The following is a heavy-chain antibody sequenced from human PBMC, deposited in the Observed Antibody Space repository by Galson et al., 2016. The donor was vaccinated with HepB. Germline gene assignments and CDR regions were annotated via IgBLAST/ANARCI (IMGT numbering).Heavy chain of an antibody. CDR2: IWPGDSDT. D-gene: IGHD6-13*01. CDR1: GYTFSSYW. J-gene: IGHJ4*02. V-gene: IGHV5-51*01. Sequence: QSGAEVKMPGESLKISCKGSGYTFSSYWIAWVRQMPGKGLEWMGIIWPGDSDTRYSPSFQGQVTISADKSINVAYLQWSSLKASDTAMYYCARQGDHSNQSSPFDNWGQGTLVAVSS. CDR3: ARQGDHSNQSSPFDN.